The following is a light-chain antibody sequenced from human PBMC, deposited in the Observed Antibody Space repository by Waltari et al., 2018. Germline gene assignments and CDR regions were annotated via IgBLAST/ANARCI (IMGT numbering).Light chain of an antibody. CDR1: SSDIGSYNL. Sequence: QSALTQPASVSGSPGQSITISCTGTSSDIGSYNLVSWYQQYPGKAPKVMIYENNKRPPGVSNRFSGSKSGNTASLTSSGLQTEDEADYYCCSYAGSSTVVFGGGTKLTVL. V-gene: IGLV2-23*01. J-gene: IGLJ2*01. CDR2: ENN. CDR3: CSYAGSSTVV.